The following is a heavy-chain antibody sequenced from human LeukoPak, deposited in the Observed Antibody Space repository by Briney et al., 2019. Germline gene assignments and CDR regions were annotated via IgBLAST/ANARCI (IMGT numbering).Heavy chain of an antibody. Sequence: GASVKVSCKASGGTFSSYAISWVRQAPGQGLEWMGRIIPIFGIANYAQKFQGRVTITADKSTSTAYMEPSSPRSEDTAVYYCARLPPPYSSGWLDYWGQGTLVTVSS. D-gene: IGHD6-19*01. CDR2: IIPIFGIA. CDR1: GGTFSSYA. V-gene: IGHV1-69*04. CDR3: ARLPPPYSSGWLDY. J-gene: IGHJ4*02.